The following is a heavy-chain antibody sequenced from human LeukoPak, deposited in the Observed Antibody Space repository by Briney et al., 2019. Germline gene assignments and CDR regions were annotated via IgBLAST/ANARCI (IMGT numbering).Heavy chain of an antibody. V-gene: IGHV4-34*01. Sequence: SETLSLTCAVYGGSFSGYYWSWIRQPPGKGLEWIGSIYYSGSTYYNPSLKSRVTISVDTSKNQFSLKLSSVTAADTAVYYCARDQAAVSGYHFDYWGQGTLVTVSS. CDR1: GGSFSGYY. CDR3: ARDQAAVSGYHFDY. D-gene: IGHD3-22*01. J-gene: IGHJ4*02. CDR2: IYYSGST.